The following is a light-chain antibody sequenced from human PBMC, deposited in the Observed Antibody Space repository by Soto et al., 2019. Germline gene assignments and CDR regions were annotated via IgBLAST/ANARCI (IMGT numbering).Light chain of an antibody. J-gene: IGKJ1*01. CDR2: KSS. V-gene: IGKV1-5*03. CDR1: QSVSIW. Sequence: DIQMTQSPSTLSASEGDRVTISCRASQSVSIWLAWYQQKPGRAPKLLIYKSSILESGVPSRFRGSGCGTEFTLTISSLQPDDFATYYCQQFNTSPWTFGQGTKVDIK. CDR3: QQFNTSPWT.